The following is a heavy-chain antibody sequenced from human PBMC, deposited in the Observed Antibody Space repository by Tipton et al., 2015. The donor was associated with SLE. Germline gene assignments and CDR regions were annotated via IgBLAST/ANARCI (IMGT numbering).Heavy chain of an antibody. V-gene: IGHV3-74*01. Sequence: SLRLSCAASGFTFSSCIMHWVRQAPGKRLVWVSRINSDGSSTSYADSVKGRFTISRDNAKNTLYLQMNSLKTEDTAVYYCTTGAKGGDWGQGTLVTVSS. J-gene: IGHJ4*02. D-gene: IGHD4-17*01. CDR1: GFTFSSCI. CDR3: TTGAKGGD. CDR2: INSDGSST.